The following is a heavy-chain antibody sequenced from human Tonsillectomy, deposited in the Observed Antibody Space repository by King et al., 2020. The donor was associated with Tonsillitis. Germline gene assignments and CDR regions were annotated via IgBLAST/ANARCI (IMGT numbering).Heavy chain of an antibody. D-gene: IGHD2-8*01. CDR1: GFTFISYG. Sequence: QLVQSGGGVVQPGRSLRLSCAASGFTFISYGMHWVRQAPGKGLEWVAVISYDGSNKYYADSVKGRFTISRDNSKNTLYLQMNSLRAEDTAVYYCAKDKLSRTNGVCPVAYWGQGTLVTVSS. J-gene: IGHJ4*02. V-gene: IGHV3-30*18. CDR3: AKDKLSRTNGVCPVAY. CDR2: ISYDGSNK.